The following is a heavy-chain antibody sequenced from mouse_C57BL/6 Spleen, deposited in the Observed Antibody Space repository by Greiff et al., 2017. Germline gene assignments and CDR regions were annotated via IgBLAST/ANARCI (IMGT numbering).Heavy chain of an antibody. V-gene: IGHV5-17*01. CDR1: GFTFSDYG. Sequence: EVKLMESGGGLVKPGGSLKLSCAASGFTFSDYGMHWVRQAPEKGLEWVAYISSGSSTIYYADTVKGRFTISRDNAKNTLFLQMTRLRSADTAMYYCASRGSCYAMDYWGQGTLVTVS. CDR3: ASRGSCYAMDY. D-gene: IGHD3-3*01. CDR2: ISSGSSTI. J-gene: IGHJ4*01.